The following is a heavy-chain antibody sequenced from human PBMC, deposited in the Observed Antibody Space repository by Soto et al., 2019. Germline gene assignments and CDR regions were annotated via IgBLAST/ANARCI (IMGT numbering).Heavy chain of an antibody. D-gene: IGHD5-12*01. CDR2: IYDGGST. CDR3: AMGGSGYDRFDS. J-gene: IGHJ4*02. CDR1: GFTVSSNY. V-gene: IGHV3-53*04. Sequence: EVQLVESGGDLVQPGGSLRLSCAASGFTVSSNYMSWVRQAPGKGLEWVSTIYDGGSTYYADSVKGPFTISRHNSKNTLYLQMNSLRVEDTAVYYCAMGGSGYDRFDSWGQGTLVTVSS.